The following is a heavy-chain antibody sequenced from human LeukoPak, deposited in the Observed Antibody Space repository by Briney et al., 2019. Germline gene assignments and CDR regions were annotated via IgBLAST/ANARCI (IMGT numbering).Heavy chain of an antibody. D-gene: IGHD4-17*01. CDR1: GGSISSYY. Sequence: PSQTLSLTCTVSGGSISSYYWSWIRQPPGKGLEWIGYIYYSGSTNYNPSLKSRVTISVDTSKNQFSLKLSSVTAADTAVYYCARGDYVGPSYWGQGTLVTVSS. J-gene: IGHJ4*02. V-gene: IGHV4-59*08. CDR2: IYYSGST. CDR3: ARGDYVGPSY.